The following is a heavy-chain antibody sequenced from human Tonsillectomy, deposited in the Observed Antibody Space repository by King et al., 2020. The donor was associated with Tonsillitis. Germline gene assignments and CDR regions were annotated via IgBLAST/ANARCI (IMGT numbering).Heavy chain of an antibody. Sequence: VQLVESGAEVKKPGASVKVSCKASGYTFTTYAITWVRQAPGQGLDWMGWINAYNGNTNYAQKLQGRVTLTTDTSTNTAYMELRSLRSDDTAVYYCALDILTGFYDYWGQGTLVTVSS. J-gene: IGHJ4*02. CDR3: ALDILTGFYDY. V-gene: IGHV1-18*01. CDR1: GYTFTTYA. D-gene: IGHD3-9*01. CDR2: INAYNGNT.